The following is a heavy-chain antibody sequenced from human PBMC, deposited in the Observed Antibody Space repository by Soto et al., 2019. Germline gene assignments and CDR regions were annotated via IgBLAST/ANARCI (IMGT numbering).Heavy chain of an antibody. CDR2: IYPSVSS. Sequence: LTCNVSGFAISRGYYWSWVRQPPGKGLEWIGSIYPSVSSYHNPSLESRLTLSIDTSKNQFTLKLASVTAADTALYYCAREKVGTTFFDNWGQGXQVTVYS. D-gene: IGHD1-1*01. CDR3: AREKVGTTFFDN. J-gene: IGHJ4*02. V-gene: IGHV4-38-2*02. CDR1: GFAISRGYY.